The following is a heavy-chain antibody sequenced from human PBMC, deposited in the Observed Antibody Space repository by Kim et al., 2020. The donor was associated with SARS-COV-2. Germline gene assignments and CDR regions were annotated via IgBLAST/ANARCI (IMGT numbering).Heavy chain of an antibody. CDR2: INAGNGNT. CDR1: GYTFTSYS. CDR3: ASSSYGSGSYPPPYYYYYYGMDV. J-gene: IGHJ6*02. Sequence: ASVKVSCKASGYTFTSYSMHWVRQAPGQRLEWMGWINAGNGNTKYSQKFQGRVTITRDTSASTAYMELSSLRSEDTAVYYCASSSYGSGSYPPPYYYYYYGMDVWGQGTTVTVSS. D-gene: IGHD3-10*01. V-gene: IGHV1-3*01.